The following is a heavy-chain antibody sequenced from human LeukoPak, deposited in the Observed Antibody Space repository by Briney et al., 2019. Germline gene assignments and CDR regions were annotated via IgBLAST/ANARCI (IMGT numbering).Heavy chain of an antibody. CDR2: ISGSGGST. D-gene: IGHD6-19*01. Sequence: GGSLRLSCAASGFTFSSYAMSWVRQVPGKGLEWVSVISGSGGSTYYADSVKGRFTISRDNSKNTLYLQMNSLRAEDTAVCYCAKDRTAVAGTDFDYWGQGTLVTVSS. CDR3: AKDRTAVAGTDFDY. J-gene: IGHJ4*02. V-gene: IGHV3-23*01. CDR1: GFTFSSYA.